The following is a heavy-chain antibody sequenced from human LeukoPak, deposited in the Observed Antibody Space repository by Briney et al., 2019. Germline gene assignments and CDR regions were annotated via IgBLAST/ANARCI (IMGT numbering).Heavy chain of an antibody. J-gene: IGHJ5*02. V-gene: IGHV3-23*01. CDR3: AKDGPLLWFGPTDA. D-gene: IGHD3-10*01. CDR2: VSSTGSGT. CDR1: GFTFSTYG. Sequence: GGSLRLSCVAPGFTFSTYGMSWVRQAPGKGLEWVAAVSSTGSGTYYPDSLKGRFIISRDNSQNTVFLQMNSLRPEDTAFYFCAKDGPLLWFGPTDAWGQGILVTVSS.